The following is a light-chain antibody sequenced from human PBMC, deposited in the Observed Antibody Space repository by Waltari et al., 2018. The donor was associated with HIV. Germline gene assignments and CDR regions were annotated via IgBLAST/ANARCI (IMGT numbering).Light chain of an antibody. J-gene: IGKJ2*01. Sequence: DIVMNQSPDSLAVSLGERATINCKSTQSVFYRSNNRSYLAWFQQRQRQAPKLLISWTSTREFGVPDRFTGSGSGTDFTLTISSLQAEDVAVYYCHQYYSPPYTFGQGTKLEI. CDR1: QSVFYRSNNRSY. CDR3: HQYYSPPYT. V-gene: IGKV4-1*01. CDR2: WTS.